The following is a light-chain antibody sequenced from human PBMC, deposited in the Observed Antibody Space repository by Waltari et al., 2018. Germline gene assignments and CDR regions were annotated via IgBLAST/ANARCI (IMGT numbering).Light chain of an antibody. V-gene: IGKV3-11*01. J-gene: IGKJ2*04. CDR1: QSIRDS. Sequence: ATLSCRASQSIRDSIAWYQQKPAQAPRLLIYDASNRAPGTPARFSGSGSGTDFTLTISSLEPEDFAVYFCQQRTEYTWSFGQGTRLEIK. CDR3: QQRTEYTWS. CDR2: DAS.